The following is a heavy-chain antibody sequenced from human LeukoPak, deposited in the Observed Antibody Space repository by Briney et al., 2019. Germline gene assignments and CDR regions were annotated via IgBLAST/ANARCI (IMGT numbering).Heavy chain of an antibody. J-gene: IGHJ4*02. D-gene: IGHD4-17*01. CDR1: GFTLSNAW. CDR2: IKSKTDGGTT. Sequence: GGSMRPSCAASGFTLSNAWMSWVSQAPGKGLEWVGRIKSKTDGGTTDYAAPVKGRFTISRDDSKNTLYLQMNSLKTEDTAVYYCTTDQVWSAGDYLNDYWGQGTLVTVSS. CDR3: TTDQVWSAGDYLNDY. V-gene: IGHV3-15*01.